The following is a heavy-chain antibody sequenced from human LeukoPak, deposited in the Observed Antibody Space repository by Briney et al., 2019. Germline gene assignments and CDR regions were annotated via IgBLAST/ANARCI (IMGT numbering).Heavy chain of an antibody. CDR2: ISAYNGNT. Sequence: ASVKVSCKASGYTFTSYGISWVRQAPGQGLEWMGRISAYNGNTNYAQKLQGRVTMNTETSTSTAYMELRSLRSDDTAVYYCARDRSYYYDSSGPPCDYWGQGTLVTVSS. D-gene: IGHD3-22*01. J-gene: IGHJ4*02. CDR1: GYTFTSYG. V-gene: IGHV1-18*01. CDR3: ARDRSYYYDSSGPPCDY.